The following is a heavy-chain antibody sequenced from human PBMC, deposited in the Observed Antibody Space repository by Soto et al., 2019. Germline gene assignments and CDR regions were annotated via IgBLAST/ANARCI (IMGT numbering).Heavy chain of an antibody. CDR2: ISYDGSNK. V-gene: IGHV3-30*18. CDR1: EFTFSSYG. J-gene: IGHJ6*02. Sequence: PGGSLRLSCAASEFTFSSYGMNWVRQAPGKGLEWVAVISYDGSNKYYADSVQGRFTISRDNSKNTLYLQMNSLRAEDTAVYYCAKDSSGYDYYYGMDVWGQGTTVTVSS. CDR3: AKDSSGYDYYYGMDV. D-gene: IGHD6-19*01.